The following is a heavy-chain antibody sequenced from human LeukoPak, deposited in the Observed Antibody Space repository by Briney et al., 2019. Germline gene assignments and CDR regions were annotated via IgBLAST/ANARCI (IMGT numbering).Heavy chain of an antibody. CDR3: AKIKGKLVLDAFDI. J-gene: IGHJ3*02. CDR1: GGSISSSSYY. CDR2: IYYSGST. D-gene: IGHD6-6*01. Sequence: SETLSLTCTVSGGSISSSSYYWGWIRQPPGNGLEWIGSIYYSGSTYYNPSLKSRVTISVDTSKNQFSLKLSSVTAADTAVYYCAKIKGKLVLDAFDIWGQGTMVTVSS. V-gene: IGHV4-39*01.